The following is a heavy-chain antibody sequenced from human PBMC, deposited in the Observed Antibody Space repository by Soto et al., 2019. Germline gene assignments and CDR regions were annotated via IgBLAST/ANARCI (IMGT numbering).Heavy chain of an antibody. D-gene: IGHD3-3*01. CDR2: IYFSGST. Sequence: QLQLQESGPGLVKPSETLSLTCTVSGGSISSSSYYWGWIRQPPGKGLEWIGSIYFSGSTYYNPSLKSRVTISVDTSKNQFSVKLSSVTAADTAVYYCAGTIFGVVLYNWFDPWGQGTLVTVSS. CDR3: AGTIFGVVLYNWFDP. J-gene: IGHJ5*02. V-gene: IGHV4-39*01. CDR1: GGSISSSSYY.